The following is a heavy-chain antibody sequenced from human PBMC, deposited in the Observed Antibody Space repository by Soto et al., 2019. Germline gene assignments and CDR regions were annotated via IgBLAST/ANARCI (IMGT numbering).Heavy chain of an antibody. CDR2: IYWDDDK. V-gene: IGHV2-5*02. Sequence: QITLRESGPALVKPTQTLTLTCTFSGFSLTTSGEGVGWIRQPPGKAPEWLALIYWDDDKRYSPSLKNRLTISGDTSRSQVVLTMTNMDPVDTATYYCAHRKKTVIVATYCDYWGQGTLVTVSS. CDR3: AHRKKTVIVATYCDY. D-gene: IGHD1-1*01. CDR1: GFSLTTSGEG. J-gene: IGHJ4*02.